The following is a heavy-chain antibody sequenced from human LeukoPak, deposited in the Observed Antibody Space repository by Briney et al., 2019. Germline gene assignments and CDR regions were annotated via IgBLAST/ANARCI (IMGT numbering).Heavy chain of an antibody. D-gene: IGHD2-15*01. Sequence: GGSLRLSCAASGFTFSSYGMHWVRQAPGKGLEWVAVISYDGSNKYYADSVKGRFTISRDNSKNTLYLQMNSLRAEDTAVYYCAKDSGGYCSGGCCYSGWFDPWGQGTLVTVSS. V-gene: IGHV3-30*18. CDR2: ISYDGSNK. CDR3: AKDSGGYCSGGCCYSGWFDP. J-gene: IGHJ5*02. CDR1: GFTFSSYG.